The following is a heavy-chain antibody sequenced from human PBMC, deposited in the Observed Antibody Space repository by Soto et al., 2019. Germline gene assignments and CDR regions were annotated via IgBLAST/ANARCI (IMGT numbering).Heavy chain of an antibody. CDR2: ISSSESTI. CDR1: KFTFSNYN. J-gene: IGHJ4*02. V-gene: IGHV3-48*02. Sequence: EVQLVESGGGLVQPGGSLRLSCAASKFTFSNYNMNWVRQAPGKGLEWVSYISSSESTIYYADSVKDRFVIYRDNAKNSLYLQMHSLRDEDTAVYYCARGDSSGWDFDYWGQGTLVTVSS. D-gene: IGHD6-19*01. CDR3: ARGDSSGWDFDY.